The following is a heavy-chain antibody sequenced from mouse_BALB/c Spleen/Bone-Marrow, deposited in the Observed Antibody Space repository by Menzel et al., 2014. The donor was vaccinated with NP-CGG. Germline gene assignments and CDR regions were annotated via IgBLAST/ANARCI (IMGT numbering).Heavy chain of an antibody. D-gene: IGHD1-1*02. V-gene: IGHV1-77*01. CDR1: GYTFTDYV. Sequence: VQLQQSGPELVKPGASVKMSCKASGYTFTDYVISWVKQRTGQSLEWIGEIDPGRGSSFYNEKFKAKAPLTADKSANTAYMQLSSLTSEDSAVYFCARDGSFAAMDYWGQGTSLTVSS. CDR3: ARDGSFAAMDY. J-gene: IGHJ4*01. CDR2: IDPGRGSS.